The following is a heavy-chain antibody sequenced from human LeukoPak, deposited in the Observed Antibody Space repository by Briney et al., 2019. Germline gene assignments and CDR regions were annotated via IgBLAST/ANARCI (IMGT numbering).Heavy chain of an antibody. CDR1: GFTFSSYG. CDR3: AKDAAARPHFDY. Sequence: GGSLRLSCAASGFTFSSYGMHWVRQAPGQGLEWVAFIRYDGSNKYYADSVKGRFTISGDNSKNTLYLQMNSLRAEDTAVYYCAKDAAARPHFDYWGQGTLVTVSS. D-gene: IGHD6-13*01. V-gene: IGHV3-30*02. J-gene: IGHJ4*02. CDR2: IRYDGSNK.